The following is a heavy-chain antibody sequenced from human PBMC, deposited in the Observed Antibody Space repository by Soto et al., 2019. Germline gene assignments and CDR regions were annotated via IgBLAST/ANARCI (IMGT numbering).Heavy chain of an antibody. CDR3: ARETPSFDS. V-gene: IGHV3-48*02. Sequence: GGSLRLSCAASGFTFSDYPMTWVRQAPGKGLEWVSFIRTISSAIYFADSVRGRYTISKDNARNSLYLQMTSLRDEDTAVYYCARETPSFDSWGQGTLVTVSS. CDR2: IRTISSAI. CDR1: GFTFSDYP. J-gene: IGHJ4*02. D-gene: IGHD2-15*01.